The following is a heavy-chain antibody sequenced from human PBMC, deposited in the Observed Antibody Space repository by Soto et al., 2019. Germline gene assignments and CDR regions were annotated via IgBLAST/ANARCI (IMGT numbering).Heavy chain of an antibody. D-gene: IGHD5-12*01. CDR3: SRPGYGNYDSDY. CDR2: IRSRSNGYAT. Sequence: GGSLRLSCAASGFTLSGSVIYWVRQPSGKGLEWVGRIRSRSNGYATAYAASVRGRFTISRDDSKNTAYLQMNSLKTEDTAVYYCSRPGYGNYDSDYWGQGTLVTVSS. J-gene: IGHJ4*02. CDR1: GFTLSGSV. V-gene: IGHV3-73*01.